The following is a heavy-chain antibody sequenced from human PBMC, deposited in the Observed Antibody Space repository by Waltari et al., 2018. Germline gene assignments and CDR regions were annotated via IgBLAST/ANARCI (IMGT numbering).Heavy chain of an antibody. Sequence: EVQLLDSGGGVVQPGGSLRLSCTGSGLRFRSYTMSWVRQAAGKGLEWVSGISGSVNHTYYIDSVKGRFTISRDNSKNTLYLQMNNLRVDDTAIYYCAKDGGGYSYSLDYWGQGTRVSVSS. V-gene: IGHV3-23*01. J-gene: IGHJ4*02. CDR1: GLRFRSYT. CDR2: ISGSVNHT. D-gene: IGHD5-18*01. CDR3: AKDGGGYSYSLDY.